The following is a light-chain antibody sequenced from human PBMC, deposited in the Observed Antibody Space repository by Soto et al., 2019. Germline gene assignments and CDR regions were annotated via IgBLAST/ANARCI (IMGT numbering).Light chain of an antibody. CDR2: AAS. J-gene: IGKJ3*01. V-gene: IGKV1-9*01. CDR1: QGIASY. CDR3: LHINSYSPAT. Sequence: DIQLTQSPSFLSASVGDRVTITCLASQGIASYLAWYQQKPGKAPKLLIFAASTLQNGVPSRFSGSGSGTEFTLTITSLQPADFATYSCLHINSYSPATFGPGTKVDIK.